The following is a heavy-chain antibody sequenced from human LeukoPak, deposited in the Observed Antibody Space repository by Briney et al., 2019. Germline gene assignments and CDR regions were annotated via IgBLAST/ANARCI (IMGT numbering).Heavy chain of an antibody. V-gene: IGHV1-46*01. J-gene: IGHJ4*02. CDR1: GYTFTSYY. CDR2: INPSGGST. Sequence: ASVKVSCKACGYTFTSYYMQWVRQAPGQGLEWMGIINPSGGSTSYAQKFQGRVTMTRDTSTSTVYMELSSLRSEDTAVYYCARGRGEAAAGRVYFYWGQGTLVSVSS. CDR3: ARGRGEAAAGRVYFY. D-gene: IGHD6-13*01.